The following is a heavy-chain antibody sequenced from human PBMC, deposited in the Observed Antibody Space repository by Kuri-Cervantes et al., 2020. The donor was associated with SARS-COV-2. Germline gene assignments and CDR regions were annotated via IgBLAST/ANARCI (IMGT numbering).Heavy chain of an antibody. Sequence: SGPTLVKPTQTLTLTWNFSGFSLSTTGMRVSWIRQPPGMDLEWLARIDWKDGKFYSTSLKTSLTVSKDNSKNQVVLTLTNVDPVDTATYYCARSPHSRYGSRTLWAFDFWGQGTMVTVSS. V-gene: IGHV2-70*04. CDR3: ARSPHSRYGSRTLWAFDF. CDR2: IDWKDGK. J-gene: IGHJ3*01. CDR1: GFSLSTTGMR. D-gene: IGHD5-12*01.